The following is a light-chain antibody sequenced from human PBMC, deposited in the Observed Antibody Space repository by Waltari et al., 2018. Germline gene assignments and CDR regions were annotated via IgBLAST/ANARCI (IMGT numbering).Light chain of an antibody. J-gene: IGKJ1*01. CDR2: GTS. CDR3: QQYGSSPGT. Sequence: EIVLTQSPGTLSLSPGERATLAGRASRSVSSSDLAWYQQKPGQTPRLLIDGTSDRATGIPDMFSGSGSETDFTLTVSRLEPEDFAVYYCQQYGSSPGTFGQGTKVEIK. V-gene: IGKV3-20*01. CDR1: RSVSSSD.